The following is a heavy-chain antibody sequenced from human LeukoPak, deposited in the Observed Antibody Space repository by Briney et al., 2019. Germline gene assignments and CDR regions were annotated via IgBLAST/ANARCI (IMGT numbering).Heavy chain of an antibody. CDR3: ASFYPRYSYGRPAFDI. V-gene: IGHV3-48*01. J-gene: IGHJ3*02. Sequence: PGVSVTLFCGASGFIFSSYSMNGVRQAPGKGLEWVLYISSSSSTIYYADSVKGRFTTSRDNAKNSLYLQMNSLRAEDTAVYYCASFYPRYSYGRPAFDIWGQGTMVTVSS. D-gene: IGHD5-18*01. CDR2: ISSSSSTI. CDR1: GFIFSSYS.